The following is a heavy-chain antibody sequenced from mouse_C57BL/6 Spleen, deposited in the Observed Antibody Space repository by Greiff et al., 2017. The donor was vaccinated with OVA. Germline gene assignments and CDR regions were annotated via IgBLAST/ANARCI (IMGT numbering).Heavy chain of an antibody. J-gene: IGHJ4*01. Sequence: QVQLQQSGPELVKPGASVKISCKASGYAFSSSWMNWVKQRPGTGLEWIGRIYPGDGDTNYNGKLKGKATLTADKSSSTAYMQLSSLTSEDSAVYFCAREGLLRHYYAMDYWGQGTSVTVSS. V-gene: IGHV1-82*01. CDR1: GYAFSSSW. CDR2: IYPGDGDT. CDR3: AREGLLRHYYAMDY. D-gene: IGHD2-3*01.